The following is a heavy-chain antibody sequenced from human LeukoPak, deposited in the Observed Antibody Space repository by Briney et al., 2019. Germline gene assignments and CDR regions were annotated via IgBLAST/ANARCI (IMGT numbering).Heavy chain of an antibody. D-gene: IGHD2-15*01. CDR3: AREEYCSGGSCYIYYYCGMDV. CDR1: GYTFANYG. CDR2: ISAYNGDT. V-gene: IGHV1-18*01. J-gene: IGHJ6*02. Sequence: ASVKVSCKASGYTFANYGLTWVRQARGQGLEWMGWISAYNGDTNYAQKFQGRVTMTTDTSTTTAYMELSRLRSDDTAVYYCAREEYCSGGSCYIYYYCGMDVWGQGTTVTVSS.